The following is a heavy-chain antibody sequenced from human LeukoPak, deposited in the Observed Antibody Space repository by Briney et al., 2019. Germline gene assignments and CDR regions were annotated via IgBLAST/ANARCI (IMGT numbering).Heavy chain of an antibody. CDR2: ILSSGNT. Sequence: PSETLSLTCDVSGDSISSNTHYWGWIRQPAGKGLEWIGSILSSGNTFYEPSLKSRVTISVDTSKNQFSLKMNFETAADTAVYYCGRHGGDSYGFLFFDNWGQGTLVTASS. J-gene: IGHJ4*02. CDR3: GRHGGDSYGFLFFDN. CDR1: GDSISSNTHY. D-gene: IGHD5-18*01. V-gene: IGHV4-39*01.